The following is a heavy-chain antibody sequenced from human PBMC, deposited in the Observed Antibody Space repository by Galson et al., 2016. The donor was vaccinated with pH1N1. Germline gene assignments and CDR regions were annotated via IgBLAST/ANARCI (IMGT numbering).Heavy chain of an antibody. J-gene: IGHJ3*02. V-gene: IGHV6-1*01. CDR1: GDSVSSNSAT. CDR3: ARGVIDYDFWSGYQDHAAFDI. CDR2: TYYRSKWYN. Sequence: CAISGDSVSSNSATWNWIRQSPSRGLEWLGRTYYRSKWYNDYAESVKSRIIISPDTSKNQLSLQLNSVTPADTAVYYRARGVIDYDFWSGYQDHAAFDIWGQGTMVIVSS. D-gene: IGHD3-3*01.